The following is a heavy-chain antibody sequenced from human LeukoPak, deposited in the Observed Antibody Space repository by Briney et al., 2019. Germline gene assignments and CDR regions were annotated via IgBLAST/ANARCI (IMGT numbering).Heavy chain of an antibody. CDR2: IYYSGST. Sequence: SETLSLTCTVSGGSISSGDHYWSWIRQPPGKGLEWIGYIYYSGSTYYNPSLKSRVTISGDTSKNQFSLKLSSVTAADTAVYYCARRIRGIMYYFDYWGQGTLVTVSS. V-gene: IGHV4-30-4*08. J-gene: IGHJ4*02. CDR1: GGSISSGDHY. D-gene: IGHD3-10*01. CDR3: ARRIRGIMYYFDY.